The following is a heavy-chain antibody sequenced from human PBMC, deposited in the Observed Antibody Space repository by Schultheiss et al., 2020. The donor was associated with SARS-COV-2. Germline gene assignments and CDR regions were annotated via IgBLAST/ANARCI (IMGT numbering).Heavy chain of an antibody. Sequence: GGSLRLSCAASGFTFGSTWMHWVRQAPVKGLMWVSRINTDGSGTGYADSVKGRVTFSRDNAKNTAYLQMNSLRAEDTAVYYCARDHGYTIDLWGQGTLVTVSS. J-gene: IGHJ5*02. CDR2: INTDGSGT. CDR3: ARDHGYTIDL. V-gene: IGHV3-74*01. CDR1: GFTFGSTW. D-gene: IGHD5-18*01.